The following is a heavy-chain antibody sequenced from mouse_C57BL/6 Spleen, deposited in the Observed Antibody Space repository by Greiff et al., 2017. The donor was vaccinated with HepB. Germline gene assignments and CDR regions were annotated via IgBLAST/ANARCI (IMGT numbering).Heavy chain of an antibody. CDR2: ISTGGGST. Sequence: EVKLMESGGGLVQPGGSLKLSCAASGFTFSDYYMYWVRQTPEKRLEWVAYISTGGGSTYYPDTVKGRFTISRDNAKNTLYLQMSRLKSEDTAMYYCARQYYGRGDYAMDYWGQGTSVTVSS. J-gene: IGHJ4*01. V-gene: IGHV5-12*01. CDR1: GFTFSDYY. D-gene: IGHD1-1*01. CDR3: ARQYYGRGDYAMDY.